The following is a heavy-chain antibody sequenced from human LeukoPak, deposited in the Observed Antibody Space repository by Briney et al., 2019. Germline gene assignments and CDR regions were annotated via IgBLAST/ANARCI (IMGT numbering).Heavy chain of an antibody. D-gene: IGHD3-22*01. J-gene: IGHJ4*02. Sequence: GGSLRLSCAASGFTFSTYGMTWVRQAPGKGLEWVSYISYSGSTIYYADSVRGRFTISRDNAKKSLYLQMNSLRAEDTAVYYCARSSVVGYYYDSSGYADYWGQGTLVTVSS. CDR2: ISYSGSTI. CDR3: ARSSVVGYYYDSSGYADY. CDR1: GFTFSTYG. V-gene: IGHV3-48*04.